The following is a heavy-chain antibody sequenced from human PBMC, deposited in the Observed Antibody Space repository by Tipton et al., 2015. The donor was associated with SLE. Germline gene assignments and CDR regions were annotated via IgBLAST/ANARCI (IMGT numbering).Heavy chain of an antibody. CDR3: ARNPITMVRGVIPGAFDI. V-gene: IGHV4-39*01. CDR1: GGSISSKSYY. CDR2: VYFSGRT. Sequence: TLSLTCTVSGGSISSKSYYWGWIRQSPGKGLEYIGSVYFSGRTSYSPSLKSRVTISVDTSKNQFSLKLTSVTAADTAVYYCARNPITMVRGVIPGAFDIWGQGTMVTVSS. D-gene: IGHD3-10*01. J-gene: IGHJ3*02.